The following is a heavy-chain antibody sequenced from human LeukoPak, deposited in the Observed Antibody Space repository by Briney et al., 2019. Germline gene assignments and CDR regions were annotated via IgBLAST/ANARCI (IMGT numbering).Heavy chain of an antibody. Sequence: SETLSLTCSVSGASINSHYWTWIRQPAGKGLEWIGLIYISGSTNYSPSLKSRVTMSVDTSKNQFSLNLISVTAADTAVYYCARALNPLTGTYYFDYWGQGILVTVSS. V-gene: IGHV4-4*07. J-gene: IGHJ4*02. CDR2: IYISGST. D-gene: IGHD4/OR15-4a*01. CDR1: GASINSHY. CDR3: ARALNPLTGTYYFDY.